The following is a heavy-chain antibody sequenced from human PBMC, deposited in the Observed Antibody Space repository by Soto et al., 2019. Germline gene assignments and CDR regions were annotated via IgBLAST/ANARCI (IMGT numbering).Heavy chain of an antibody. V-gene: IGHV3-48*02. D-gene: IGHD6-19*01. J-gene: IGHJ3*02. CDR1: GFPFTSYN. CDR2: ISSSSSPT. CDR3: ARTRTSGVAVAGYAFDI. Sequence: GGSLRLSCAASGFPFTSYNMIWVRQAPRKGLEWVSSISSSSSPTYYADSVKGRFTNSRDNAKNSLYLQMNSLRDEDTAVYYCARTRTSGVAVAGYAFDIWGQGTMVTVSS.